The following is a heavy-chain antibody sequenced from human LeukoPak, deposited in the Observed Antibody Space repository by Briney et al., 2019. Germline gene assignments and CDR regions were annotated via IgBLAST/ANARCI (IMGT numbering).Heavy chain of an antibody. V-gene: IGHV3-30*02. CDR1: GFTFSSYG. J-gene: IGHJ6*03. D-gene: IGHD3-3*01. CDR3: SLRNKSPNYYYYMDV. CDR2: IRYDGSNK. Sequence: PGGSLRLSCAASGFTFSSYGMHWVRQAPGKGLGWVAFIRYDGSNKYYADSVKGRFTISRDNSKNTLYLQMNSLRAEDTAVYYCSLRNKSPNYYYYMDVWGKGTTVTVSS.